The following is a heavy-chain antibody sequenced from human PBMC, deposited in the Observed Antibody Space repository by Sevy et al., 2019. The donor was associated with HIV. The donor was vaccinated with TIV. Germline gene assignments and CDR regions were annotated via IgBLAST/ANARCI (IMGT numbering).Heavy chain of an antibody. CDR1: GFIFSNYN. V-gene: IGHV3-21*01. CDR3: ARKMELLVPDY. D-gene: IGHD2-21*02. J-gene: IGHJ4*02. CDR2: IRSSSNDI. Sequence: LGGSLRLSCTASGFIFSNYNMNWVRQAPGKGLEWVSYIRSSSNDIYYADSVKGRFTISRDNAKNSLYQQMNSLRAEDTAVYYCARKMELLVPDYWGQGTLVTVSS.